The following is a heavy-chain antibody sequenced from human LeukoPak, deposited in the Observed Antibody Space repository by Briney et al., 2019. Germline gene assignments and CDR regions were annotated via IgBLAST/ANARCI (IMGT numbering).Heavy chain of an antibody. Sequence: SETLSLTCTVSGVSISSSSYYWGWIRQPPGKGLEWIGSIYYSGSTYYNPSLKSRVTISVDTSKNQFSPKLSSVTAADTAVYYCARQSPGLTVTDYWGQGTLVTVSS. V-gene: IGHV4-39*01. CDR3: ARQSPGLTVTDY. CDR2: IYYSGST. CDR1: GVSISSSSYY. J-gene: IGHJ4*02. D-gene: IGHD4-17*01.